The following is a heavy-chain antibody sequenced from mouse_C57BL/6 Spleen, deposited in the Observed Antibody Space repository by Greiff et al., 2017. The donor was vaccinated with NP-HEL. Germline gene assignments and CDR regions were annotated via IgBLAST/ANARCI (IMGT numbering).Heavy chain of an antibody. CDR1: GFTFSDYG. J-gene: IGHJ3*01. D-gene: IGHD1-1*01. CDR2: ISSGSSTI. CDR3: ARGSTVVATDFAY. Sequence: EVQRVESGGGLVKPGGSLKLSCAASGFTFSDYGMHWVRQAPEKGLEWVAYISSGSSTIYYADTVKGRFTISRDNAKNPLFLQMTSLRSEDTAMYYCARGSTVVATDFAYWGQGTLVTVSA. V-gene: IGHV5-17*01.